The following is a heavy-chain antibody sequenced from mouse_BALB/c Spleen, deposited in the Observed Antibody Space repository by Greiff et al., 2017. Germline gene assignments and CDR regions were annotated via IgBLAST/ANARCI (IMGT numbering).Heavy chain of an antibody. Sequence: VQGVESGPGLVAPSQSLSITCTVSGFSLTGYGVNWVRQPPGKGLEWLGMIWGDGSTDYNSALKSRLSISKDNSKSQVFLKMNSLQTDDTARYYCARDHGNYDYAMDYWGQGTSVTVSS. V-gene: IGHV2-6-7*01. CDR3: ARDHGNYDYAMDY. CDR1: GFSLTGYG. J-gene: IGHJ4*01. D-gene: IGHD2-1*01. CDR2: IWGDGST.